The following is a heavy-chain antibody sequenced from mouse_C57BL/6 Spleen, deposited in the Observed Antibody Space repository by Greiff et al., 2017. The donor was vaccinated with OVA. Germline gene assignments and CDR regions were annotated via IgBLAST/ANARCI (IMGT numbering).Heavy chain of an antibody. CDR2: IHPNSGST. Sequence: QVQLQQPGAELVKPGASVKLSCKASGYTFTSYWMHWVKQRPGQGLEWIGMIHPNSGSTNYNEKFKSKATLTVDKSSSTADMQLSSLTTEDSAVDYGAREGGTGYFDYWGQGTTLTVSS. D-gene: IGHD2-14*01. CDR1: GYTFTSYW. J-gene: IGHJ2*01. V-gene: IGHV1-64*01. CDR3: AREGGTGYFDY.